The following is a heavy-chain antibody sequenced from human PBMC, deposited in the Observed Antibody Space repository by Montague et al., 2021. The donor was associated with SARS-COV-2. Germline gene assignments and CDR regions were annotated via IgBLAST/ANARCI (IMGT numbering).Heavy chain of an antibody. Sequence: SETLSLTCTVSGDSIRNSDYSLGWVRQPPGKGLEWIGNIYNGGTTFYNPSLKSRVTIFVDTSKNQFSLKLSSVTAADTAVYYCATRTRYPQNDFGFWGQGTLVTVSS. CDR2: IYNGGTT. J-gene: IGHJ4*02. V-gene: IGHV4-39*01. CDR3: ATRTRYPQNDFGF. CDR1: GDSIRNSDYS. D-gene: IGHD2-15*01.